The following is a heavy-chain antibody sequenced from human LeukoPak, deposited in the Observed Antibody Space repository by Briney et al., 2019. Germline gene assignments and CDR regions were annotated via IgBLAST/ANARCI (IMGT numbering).Heavy chain of an antibody. Sequence: PSETLSLTCAVSGGSISSGGYSWSWIRQPPGKGLEWIGYIYHSGSTYYNPSLKSRVTISVDRSKNQFSLKLSSVTAADTAVYYCARDYYGSGSYLDYWGQGTLVTVSS. J-gene: IGHJ4*02. D-gene: IGHD3-10*01. CDR1: GGSISSGGYS. V-gene: IGHV4-30-2*01. CDR3: ARDYYGSGSYLDY. CDR2: IYHSGST.